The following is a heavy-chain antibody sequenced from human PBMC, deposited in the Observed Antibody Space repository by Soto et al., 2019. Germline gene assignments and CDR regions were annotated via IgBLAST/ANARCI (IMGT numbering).Heavy chain of an antibody. CDR2: IYRAGST. V-gene: IGHV4-4*02. CDR3: ASRDPGTSVDY. J-gene: IGHJ4*02. CDR1: GGSFTSNNW. Sequence: SETLSLTCAVSGGSFTSNNWWTWGRQPPGQGLEGIGEIYRAGSTNYNPSLKSRVTITLDKSKNQVSLKVTSLTAADTAVYYCASRDPGTSVDYWGQGTLVTVSS. D-gene: IGHD1-7*01.